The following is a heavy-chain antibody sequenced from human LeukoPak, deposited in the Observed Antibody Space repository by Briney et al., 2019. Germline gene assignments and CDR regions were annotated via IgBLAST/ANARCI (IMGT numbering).Heavy chain of an antibody. V-gene: IGHV4-38-2*01. D-gene: IGHD3-16*02. Sequence: PSETLSLTCAVSGYSISSGYYWGWIRQPPGKGVEWIGSIYHSGSTYYNPSLKSRVTISVDTSKNQFSLKLSSVTAADTAVYYCARQSLSSEPARLGELSFKYYFDYWGQGTLVTVSS. CDR1: GYSISSGYY. CDR2: IYHSGST. CDR3: ARQSLSSEPARLGELSFKYYFDY. J-gene: IGHJ4*02.